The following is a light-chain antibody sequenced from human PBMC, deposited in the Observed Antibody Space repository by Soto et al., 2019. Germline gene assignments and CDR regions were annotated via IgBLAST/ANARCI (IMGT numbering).Light chain of an antibody. CDR2: EGT. J-gene: IGLJ1*01. V-gene: IGLV1-40*01. CDR1: GSNVGGPYD. Sequence: QSVLTQPPSLSGAPGQTVTISCTGSGSNVGGPYDVSWYQHLPGTAPKLLIYEGTNRPSGVPGRFSGSKSGNSASLAITGLQAEDEADYYCSSYASSLTSYVFGTGTKLTVL. CDR3: SSYASSLTSYV.